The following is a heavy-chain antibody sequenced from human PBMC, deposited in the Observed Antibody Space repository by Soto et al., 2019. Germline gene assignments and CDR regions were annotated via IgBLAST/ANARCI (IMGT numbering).Heavy chain of an antibody. CDR3: AKNAVSGDYASHLDY. CDR2: ITPYSGNT. D-gene: IGHD4-17*01. CDR1: GYTFITYG. V-gene: IGHV1-18*01. J-gene: IGHJ4*02. Sequence: QIHLVQSGPEVRKPGASVKLSCKTSGYTFITYGLTWVRQAPGEGLEWMGWITPYSGNTAFAEKFQDRITVTTDTSTDAAYMELEDLDSDDTAVYYCAKNAVSGDYASHLDYWGQGTLVAVST.